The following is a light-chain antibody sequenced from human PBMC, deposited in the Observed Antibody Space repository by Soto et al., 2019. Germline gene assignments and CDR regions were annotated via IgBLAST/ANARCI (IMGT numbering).Light chain of an antibody. J-gene: IGKJ1*01. Sequence: DIQMTQSPSSLSASVGDRVTITCRASQSFSNYLNWYQQKPGKAPNLLIYGASSLQSGVPSRFSGSGSGTDFTLTISSVQPEDFATYSCQQCYATPWTFGQGTVVEIK. CDR2: GAS. V-gene: IGKV1-39*01. CDR1: QSFSNY. CDR3: QQCYATPWT.